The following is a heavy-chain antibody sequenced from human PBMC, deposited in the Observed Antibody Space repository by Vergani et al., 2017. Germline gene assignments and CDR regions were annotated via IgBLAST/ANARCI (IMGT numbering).Heavy chain of an antibody. CDR3: ASSPSYYDSSGYTPWAFDI. V-gene: IGHV4-30-4*08. Sequence: QVQLQESGPGLVKPSQTLSLTCTVSGGSISSGDYYWSWIRQPPGKGLEWIGYTYYSGSTYYNPSLKSRVTISVDTSKNQFSLKLSSLTAADTAVYYCASSPSYYDSSGYTPWAFDIWGQGTMVTVSS. D-gene: IGHD3-22*01. J-gene: IGHJ3*02. CDR2: TYYSGST. CDR1: GGSISSGDYY.